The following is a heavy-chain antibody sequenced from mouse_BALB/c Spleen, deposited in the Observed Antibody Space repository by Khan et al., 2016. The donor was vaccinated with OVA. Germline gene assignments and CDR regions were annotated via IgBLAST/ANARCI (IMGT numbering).Heavy chain of an antibody. CDR3: ARGGKVAY. J-gene: IGHJ3*01. CDR1: GYTFTDYA. Sequence: QVQLQQSGAELVRPGVSVKISCKGSGYTFTDYAMHWVKQSHAKSLEWIGVISTYYGDVDYSQKFKGKATMTVDRSSSTAYMELARLTSEDSAIYYCARGGKVAYWGQGTLVTVSA. D-gene: IGHD1-1*02. CDR2: ISTYYGDV. V-gene: IGHV1S137*01.